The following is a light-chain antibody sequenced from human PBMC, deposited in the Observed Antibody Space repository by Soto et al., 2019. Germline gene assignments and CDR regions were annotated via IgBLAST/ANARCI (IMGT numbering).Light chain of an antibody. V-gene: IGLV2-23*01. CDR3: CSYAGSSTLRSVV. CDR1: SSDVGSYNL. J-gene: IGLJ2*01. Sequence: QSVLTQPASVSGSPGQSITISCTGTSSDVGSYNLVSWYQQHPGKAPKLMIYEVSKRPSGVSNRFSGSKSGNTASLTISGLQAEDEADYYCCSYAGSSTLRSVVFGGGTKVTVL. CDR2: EVS.